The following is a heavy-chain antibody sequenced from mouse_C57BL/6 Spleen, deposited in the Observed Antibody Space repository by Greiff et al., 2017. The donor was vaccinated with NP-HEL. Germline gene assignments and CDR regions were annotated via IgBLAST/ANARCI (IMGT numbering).Heavy chain of an antibody. J-gene: IGHJ2*01. CDR1: GYTFTDYN. V-gene: IGHV1-22*01. Sequence: EVQLQQSGPELVKPGASVKMSCKASGYTFTDYNMHWVKQSHGKSLEWIGYINPNNGGTSYNQKFKGKATLTVNKSSSTAYMELRSLTSEDSAVYYCASTGDGSSPFDYWGQGTTLTVSS. CDR3: ASTGDGSSPFDY. D-gene: IGHD1-1*01. CDR2: INPNNGGT.